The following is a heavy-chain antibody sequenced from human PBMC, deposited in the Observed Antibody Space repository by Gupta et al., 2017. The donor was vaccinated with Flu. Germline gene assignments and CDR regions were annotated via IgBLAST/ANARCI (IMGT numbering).Heavy chain of an antibody. CDR1: GSIFSDYA. J-gene: IGHJ4*02. V-gene: IGHV3-30*03. CDR3: ARDQREYCSGGDCYPQILDF. Sequence: QVQLVESGGGVVQPGRSLRLSCAASGSIFSDYALLWVRQAPGKGLEWVAVLSYDGSYKYYGDSVKGRFTISRDNSKNTLYLQMNSLRPDDTAMYYCARDQREYCSGGDCYPQILDFWGQGSLVTVS. CDR2: LSYDGSYK. D-gene: IGHD2-15*01.